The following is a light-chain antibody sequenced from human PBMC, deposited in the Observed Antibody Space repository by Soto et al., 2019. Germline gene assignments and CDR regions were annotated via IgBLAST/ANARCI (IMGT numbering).Light chain of an antibody. V-gene: IGKV3-15*01. CDR2: GAS. Sequence: IVMTQSPAALSVSPGERATLSCRASQSVIILLAWYQQKPGQAPRLLIHGASTRATGIPARFSGSGSGTDFTLTISSLQPEDFATFYCQQSYSTPITFGQGTRLEIK. CDR3: QQSYSTPIT. CDR1: QSVIIL. J-gene: IGKJ5*01.